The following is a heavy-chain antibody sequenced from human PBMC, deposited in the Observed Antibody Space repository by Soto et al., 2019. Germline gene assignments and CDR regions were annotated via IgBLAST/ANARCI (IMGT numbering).Heavy chain of an antibody. CDR2: IYYSGST. CDR1: GGSVSSGSYY. Sequence: PSETLSLTRTVSGGSVSSGSYYWSWIRQPPGKGLEWIGYIYYSGSTNYNPSLKSRVTISVDTSKNQFSLKLSSVTAADTAVYYCARGRIQLWLTHFDYWGQGTLVTV. V-gene: IGHV4-61*01. CDR3: ARGRIQLWLTHFDY. J-gene: IGHJ4*02. D-gene: IGHD5-18*01.